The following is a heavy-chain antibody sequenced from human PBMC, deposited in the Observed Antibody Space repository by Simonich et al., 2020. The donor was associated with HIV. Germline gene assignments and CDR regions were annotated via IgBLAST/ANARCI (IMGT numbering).Heavy chain of an antibody. CDR1: GYTFDSYD. J-gene: IGHJ4*02. CDR2: MNPNSDNT. Sequence: QVQLVQSGAEGKKPGASVKVSCKTSGYTFDSYDINWVRQATGQGLEWRGWMNPNSDNTGYAQKFQGRVNITTNTAISTAYMELSSLTSEDTAVYYCARGYYDRWGGIRFDYWGQGTLVTVSS. CDR3: ARGYYDRWGGIRFDY. D-gene: IGHD3-22*01. V-gene: IGHV1-8*03.